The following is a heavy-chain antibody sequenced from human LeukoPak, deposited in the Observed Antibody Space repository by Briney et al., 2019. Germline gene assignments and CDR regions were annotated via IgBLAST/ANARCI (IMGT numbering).Heavy chain of an antibody. CDR2: IYHSGST. V-gene: IGHV4-38-2*02. Sequence: PSETLSLTCTVSGYSVSSGYYWGWIRQPPGKGLEWIGSIYHSGSTYYNPSLKSRVTISVDTSKNQFSLKLSSVTAADTAVYYCARAGSITMIVPVRYWGQGTLVTVPS. CDR1: GYSVSSGYY. D-gene: IGHD3-22*01. CDR3: ARAGSITMIVPVRY. J-gene: IGHJ4*02.